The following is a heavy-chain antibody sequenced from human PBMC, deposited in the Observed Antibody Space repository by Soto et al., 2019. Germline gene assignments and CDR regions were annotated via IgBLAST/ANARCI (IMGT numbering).Heavy chain of an antibody. CDR1: GYTFTSYA. Sequence: QVQLVQSGAEEKKPGASVKVSCKASGYTFTSYAMHWVRQAPGQRLEWMGWINAGNGNTKYSQKFQGRVTITRDTSASTAYMELSSLRSEDTAVYYCASDPQNLRFLEWSPGGFAPWGQGTLVTVSS. CDR2: INAGNGNT. V-gene: IGHV1-3*05. D-gene: IGHD3-3*01. J-gene: IGHJ5*02. CDR3: ASDPQNLRFLEWSPGGFAP.